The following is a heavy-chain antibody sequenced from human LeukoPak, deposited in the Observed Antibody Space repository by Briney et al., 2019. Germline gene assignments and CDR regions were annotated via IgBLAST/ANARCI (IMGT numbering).Heavy chain of an antibody. J-gene: IGHJ4*02. CDR2: IGGSGSST. CDR3: AKGYDEDY. Sequence: GGSLRLSCAASGFTFSSYAMSWVRQAPGKGLEWVSLIGGSGSSTYYADSVKGRFTISRDNSKNTLYLQMDSLRAEDTAVYYCAKGYDEDYWGQGTLVTVSS. V-gene: IGHV3-23*01. CDR1: GFTFSSYA. D-gene: IGHD3-3*01.